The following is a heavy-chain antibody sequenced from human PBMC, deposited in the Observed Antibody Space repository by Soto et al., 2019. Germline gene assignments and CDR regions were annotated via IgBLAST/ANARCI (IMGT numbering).Heavy chain of an antibody. D-gene: IGHD3-16*01. CDR3: ARGNPFNYAGFDV. J-gene: IGHJ6*02. CDR1: GYTFSDFD. V-gene: IGHV1-8*01. CDR2: MNAKSGDT. Sequence: QAHLEQSGAEVKRPGASVKVSCKASGYTFSDFDINWLRQASGQGPEWMGWMNAKSGDTFFAQRFQGKFNMTWDTSLSTAYMEVGSLTSDYTAIYFCARGNPFNYAGFDVWGQGTTVAVSS.